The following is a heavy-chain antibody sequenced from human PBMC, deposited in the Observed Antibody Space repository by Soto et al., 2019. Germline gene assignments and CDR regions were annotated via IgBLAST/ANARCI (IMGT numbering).Heavy chain of an antibody. CDR3: AEEPLQGAILTGYFVPWLDP. V-gene: IGHV3-23*01. CDR1: GFTFSSYA. CDR2: ISGSGGST. Sequence: GGSLRLSCAASGFTFSSYAMSWVRQAPGKGLEWVSAISGSGGSTYYADSVKGRFAISRDNSKNTLYLQMNSLRAEDTAVYYCAEEPLQGAILTGYFVPWLDPWGQGTLVTVSS. J-gene: IGHJ5*02. D-gene: IGHD3-9*01.